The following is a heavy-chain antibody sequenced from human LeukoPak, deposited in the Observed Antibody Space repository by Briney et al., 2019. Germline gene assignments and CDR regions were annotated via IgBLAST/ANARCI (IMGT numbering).Heavy chain of an antibody. J-gene: IGHJ4*02. CDR3: ARGSALQGTRFPFAY. Sequence: ASVNVSCKASGYTFTDYYTHWVRQAPGQRLEWMGWINPNSGDTKYAQKFQDRVTMTRDTSISTAYVELSGLTSDDTAVYYCARGSALQGTRFPFAYWGQGTLVTVSS. V-gene: IGHV1-2*02. CDR1: GYTFTDYY. D-gene: IGHD1-7*01. CDR2: INPNSGDT.